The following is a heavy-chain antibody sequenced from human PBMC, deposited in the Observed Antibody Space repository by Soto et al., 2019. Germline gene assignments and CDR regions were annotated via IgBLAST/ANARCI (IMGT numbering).Heavy chain of an antibody. CDR2: IHYSGST. CDR1: GDSISSSTYY. CDR3: ASYYYVSRDSRSFDY. D-gene: IGHD3-10*01. J-gene: IGHJ4*02. V-gene: IGHV4-39*01. Sequence: TSETLSLTCTVSGDSISSSTYYWGWIRQSPGKGLEWIGNIHYSGSTYYNPSLKSRVTISVDTSKNQFSLKLSSVTAADTAVYYCASYYYVSRDSRSFDYSGPGTLVTLSS.